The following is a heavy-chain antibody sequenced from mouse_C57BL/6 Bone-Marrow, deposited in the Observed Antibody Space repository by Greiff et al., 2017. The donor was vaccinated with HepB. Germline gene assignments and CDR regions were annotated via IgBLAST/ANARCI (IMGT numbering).Heavy chain of an antibody. D-gene: IGHD1-1*01. J-gene: IGHJ3*01. CDR1: GYSITSGYY. Sequence: VQLQQSGPGLVKPSQSLSLTCSVTGYSITSGYYWNWIRQFPGNKLEWMGYISYDGSNNYNPSLKNRIPITRDTSKNQFFLKLNSVTTEDTATYYCARGYYYGSSPAWFAYWGQGTLVTVSA. CDR3: ARGYYYGSSPAWFAY. V-gene: IGHV3-6*01. CDR2: ISYDGSN.